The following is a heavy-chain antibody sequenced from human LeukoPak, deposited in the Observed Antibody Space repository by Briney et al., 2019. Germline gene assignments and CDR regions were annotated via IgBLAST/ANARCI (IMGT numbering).Heavy chain of an antibody. CDR2: IYSGGST. CDR1: GFTFDDYA. Sequence: GGSLRLSCAASGFTFDDYAMHWVRQAPGKGLEWVSVIYSGGSTYYADSVKGRFTISRDNSKNTLYLQMNSLRAEDTAVYYCARASGNSYGLDYWGQGTLVTVSS. J-gene: IGHJ4*02. CDR3: ARASGNSYGLDY. V-gene: IGHV3-66*01. D-gene: IGHD5-18*01.